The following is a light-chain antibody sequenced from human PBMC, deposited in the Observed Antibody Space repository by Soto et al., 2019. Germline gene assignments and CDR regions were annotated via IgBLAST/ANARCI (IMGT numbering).Light chain of an antibody. CDR2: GAS. CDR1: QSVSSN. Sequence: EIVMTQSPATLSVSPGERATLSCRASQSVSSNLAWYQQKPGQAPRLLIYGASTRATGIPERFSGIGSGTEFTLTISSPQSEDLAVYYCQQYDNWLRTFGQGTKLEIK. J-gene: IGKJ2*01. CDR3: QQYDNWLRT. V-gene: IGKV3-15*01.